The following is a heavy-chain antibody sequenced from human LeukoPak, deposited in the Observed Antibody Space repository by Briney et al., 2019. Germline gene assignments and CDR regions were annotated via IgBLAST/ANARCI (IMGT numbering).Heavy chain of an antibody. D-gene: IGHD5-24*01. CDR3: ARVRDGYNDAYDI. V-gene: IGHV1-18*01. CDR2: ISADNGNT. CDR1: GYTFTSYG. Sequence: ASVKVSCKASGYTFTSYGISWVRQAPGQGLEWMGWISADNGNTKYAQKFQGRVTMTTDTSTSSVYMELSSLISADTAVYYCARVRDGYNDAYDIWGQGTMVTVTS. J-gene: IGHJ3*02.